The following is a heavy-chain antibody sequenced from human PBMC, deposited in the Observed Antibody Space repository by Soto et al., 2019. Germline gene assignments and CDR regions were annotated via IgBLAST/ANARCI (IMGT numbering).Heavy chain of an antibody. Sequence: PGGSLRLSCAASGFTFSNAWMSWVRQAPGKGLEWVGRLKSIVDGGTTDYAAPVKGRFTVSRDDSKTTLYLEMNSLKIEDTAVYYCTTEGYYDFWSGSIFDYWGQGTLVTVSS. J-gene: IGHJ4*02. D-gene: IGHD3-3*01. CDR3: TTEGYYDFWSGSIFDY. CDR1: GFTFSNAW. CDR2: LKSIVDGGTT. V-gene: IGHV3-15*01.